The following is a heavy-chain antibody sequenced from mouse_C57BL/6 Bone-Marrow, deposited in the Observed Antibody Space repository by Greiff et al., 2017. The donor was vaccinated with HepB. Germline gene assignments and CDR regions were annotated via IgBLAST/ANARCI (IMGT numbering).Heavy chain of an antibody. CDR1: GYTFTSYW. CDR3: ARDGWRLYFDY. J-gene: IGHJ2*01. D-gene: IGHD2-3*01. CDR2: IDPSDSYT. Sequence: QVQLQQPGAELVMPGASVKLSCKVSGYTFTSYWMHWVKLRPGQGLEWIGEIDPSDSYTNYNQKFKGNSTLTVDKASSTAYMQLSSLTSEYSAVYYCARDGWRLYFDYWGQGTTLTVSS. V-gene: IGHV1-69*01.